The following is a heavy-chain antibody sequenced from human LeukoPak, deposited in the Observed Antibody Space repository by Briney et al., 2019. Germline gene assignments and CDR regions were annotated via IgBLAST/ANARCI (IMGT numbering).Heavy chain of an antibody. CDR3: VRERIVDASMATSFDY. J-gene: IGHJ4*02. CDR1: GGSISSSSYY. V-gene: IGHV4-39*07. CDR2: IYYSGST. D-gene: IGHD2-21*01. Sequence: SETLSLTCTVSGGSISSSSYYWGWIRQPPGKGLEWIGSIYYSGSTYYNPSLKSRVTISVDTSKNQFSLKLTSVTAADTAVYYCVRERIVDASMATSFDYWGQGTLVTASS.